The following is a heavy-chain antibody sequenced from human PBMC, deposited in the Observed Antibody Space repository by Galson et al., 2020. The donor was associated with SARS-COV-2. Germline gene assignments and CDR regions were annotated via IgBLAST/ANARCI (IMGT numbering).Heavy chain of an antibody. CDR1: GGSIRSSNYY. J-gene: IGHJ5*02. V-gene: IGHV4-39*07. CDR3: ARDATSSGWYNWFDP. CDR2: IYNSGTT. D-gene: IGHD6-19*01. Sequence: SETLSLTCTVSGGSIRSSNYYWGWIRQPPGKGLEWIGSIYNSGTTHYSPSLQSRVTISVDTSKNQFSLNLGSVTAADTAMHYCARDATSSGWYNWFDPWGQGTLVTVSS.